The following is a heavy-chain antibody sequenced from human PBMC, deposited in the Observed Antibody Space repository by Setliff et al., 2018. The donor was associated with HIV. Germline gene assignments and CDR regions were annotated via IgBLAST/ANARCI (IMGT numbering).Heavy chain of an antibody. V-gene: IGHV3-7*01. J-gene: IGHJ6*03. CDR3: AREIRAGDYPPYNYYFYMDV. CDR1: GFNFSIYR. CDR2: IIQDESAK. D-gene: IGHD4-17*01. Sequence: PGGSLRLSCEASGFNFSIYRMSWVRQAPGKGLEWVAKIIQDESAKYYVDSVKGRFTISRDNAKNSPYLQMNSLGGEDTALYYCAREIRAGDYPPYNYYFYMDVWGKGTTVTVSS.